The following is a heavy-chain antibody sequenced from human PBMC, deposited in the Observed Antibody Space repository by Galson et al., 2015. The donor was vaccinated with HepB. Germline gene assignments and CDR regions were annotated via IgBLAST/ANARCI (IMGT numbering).Heavy chain of an antibody. J-gene: IGHJ6*02. D-gene: IGHD2-2*01. V-gene: IGHV1-18*01. CDR3: ARDYCSSASCRELYGMDV. CDR2: ITPYNGNT. Sequence: SVKVSCKASGYTFPRYGISWVRQAPGQGLEWLGWITPYNGNTNYAQKFQDRVTMTTDTSTSTAYMELRSLRPDDTAVYYCARDYCSSASCRELYGMDVWGQGTTVTVSS. CDR1: GYTFPRYG.